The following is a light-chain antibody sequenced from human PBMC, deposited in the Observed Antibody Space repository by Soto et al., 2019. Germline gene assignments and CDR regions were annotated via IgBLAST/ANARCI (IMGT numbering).Light chain of an antibody. J-gene: IGLJ3*02. CDR1: SSNIGSNY. CDR3: AAWDDSLSGPWV. Sequence: QSVLTQPPSASGTPGQRVTISCSGSSSNIGSNYVYWYQQLPGTAPKLLIYRSNQRPSGVPDRFSGSTSGTSASLAISGLRSEDEADYYCAAWDDSLSGPWVFGGGTKLTVL. V-gene: IGLV1-47*01. CDR2: RSN.